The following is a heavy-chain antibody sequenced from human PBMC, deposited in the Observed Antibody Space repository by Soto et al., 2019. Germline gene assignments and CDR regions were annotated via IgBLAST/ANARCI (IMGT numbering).Heavy chain of an antibody. J-gene: IGHJ4*02. CDR3: AKDVENYGSGPLHFDY. D-gene: IGHD3-10*01. CDR1: GFTFDDYA. CDR2: ISWNSGSI. V-gene: IGHV3-9*01. Sequence: EVQLVESGGGLVQPGRSLRLSCAASGFTFDDYAMHWVRQAPGKGLEWVSGISWNSGSIGYADSVKGRFTISRDNAKNSLYLQMNSLRAEDTALYYCAKDVENYGSGPLHFDYWGQGTLVTVSS.